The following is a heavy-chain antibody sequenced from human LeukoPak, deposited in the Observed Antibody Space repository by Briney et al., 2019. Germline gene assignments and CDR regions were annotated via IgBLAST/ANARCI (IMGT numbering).Heavy chain of an antibody. CDR3: ARGRYDFWSGYYTFDY. D-gene: IGHD3-3*01. V-gene: IGHV3-21*01. J-gene: IGHJ4*02. Sequence: GGSLRLSCAASGFTFSSYSMNWVRQPPGKELEWVSSISSSSSYIYYADSVKGRFTISRDNAKNSLYLQMNSLRAEDTAVYYCARGRYDFWSGYYTFDYWGQGTLVTVSS. CDR2: ISSSSSYI. CDR1: GFTFSSYS.